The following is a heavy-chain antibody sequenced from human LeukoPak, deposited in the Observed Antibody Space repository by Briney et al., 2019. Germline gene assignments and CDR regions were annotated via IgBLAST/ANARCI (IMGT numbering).Heavy chain of an antibody. CDR1: GGSISSGDYY. D-gene: IGHD2-2*01. Sequence: SQTLSLTCTVSGGSISSGDYYWSWIRQPPGKGLEWIGYIYYSGSTYYNPSLKSRVTISADTSKNQFSLKLSSVTAADTAVYYCARNSTTDCSSTSCYRYYYYYYMDVWGKGTTVTVSS. V-gene: IGHV4-30-4*08. CDR3: ARNSTTDCSSTSCYRYYYYYYMDV. CDR2: IYYSGST. J-gene: IGHJ6*03.